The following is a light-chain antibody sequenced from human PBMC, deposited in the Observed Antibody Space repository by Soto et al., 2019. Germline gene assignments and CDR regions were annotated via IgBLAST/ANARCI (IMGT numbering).Light chain of an antibody. Sequence: QSVLTQPPSASGSPGQSVTISCTGSSSDVGGYNFVSWYQQHPGKAPKLMIYEVNKRPSGVPDRFSGSKSGNTASLTVSGLQADDEADYYCSSYAGSITFLVFGGGTKLTVL. CDR1: SSDVGGYNF. J-gene: IGLJ2*01. V-gene: IGLV2-8*01. CDR2: EVN. CDR3: SSYAGSITFLV.